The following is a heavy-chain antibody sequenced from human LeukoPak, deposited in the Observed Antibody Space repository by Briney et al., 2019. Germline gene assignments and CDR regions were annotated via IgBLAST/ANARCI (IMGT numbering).Heavy chain of an antibody. D-gene: IGHD6-6*01. Sequence: GGSLRLSCAASGFTFSSYAMSWVRQAPGKGLEWVSGNSGSGTTYYADSVKGRFTISRDNAKNSLYLQMNSLRAEDTAMYYCARVRPSYSSSSADYFHHWGQGTLVTVSS. J-gene: IGHJ1*01. CDR2: NSGSGTT. CDR1: GFTFSSYA. V-gene: IGHV3-23*01. CDR3: ARVRPSYSSSSADYFHH.